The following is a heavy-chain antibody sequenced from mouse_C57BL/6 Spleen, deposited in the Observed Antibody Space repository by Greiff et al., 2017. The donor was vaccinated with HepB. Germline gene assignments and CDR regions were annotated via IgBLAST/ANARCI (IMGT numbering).Heavy chain of an antibody. CDR2: ISSGGDYI. Sequence: EVKLMESGEGLVKPGGSLKLSCAASGFTFSGYALSWVRQTPEKSLEWVAYISSGGDYIYYADTVKGRITISRDNARNTLYLHMSSRTSEDTAMYYCTRDPPITTGVGGYFDVWGTGTTVTVSA. CDR1: GFTFSGYA. CDR3: TRDPPITTGVGGYFDV. D-gene: IGHD1-1*01. V-gene: IGHV5-9-1*02. J-gene: IGHJ1*03.